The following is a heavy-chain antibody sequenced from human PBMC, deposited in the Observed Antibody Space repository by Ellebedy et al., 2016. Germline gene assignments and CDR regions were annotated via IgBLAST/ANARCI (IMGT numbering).Heavy chain of an antibody. CDR2: ITPMFGAS. CDR1: RGTFNNYD. CDR3: ARDQGLARGYYNYMDV. J-gene: IGHJ6*03. V-gene: IGHV1-69*13. Sequence: SVKVSXKASRGTFNNYDVSWVRQAPGQGLEWMGGITPMFGASNYAQKFQGRVTITADESMSTAYMELSSLTSDDTAVYYCARDQGLARGYYNYMDVWGKGTTVTVSS. D-gene: IGHD3-16*01.